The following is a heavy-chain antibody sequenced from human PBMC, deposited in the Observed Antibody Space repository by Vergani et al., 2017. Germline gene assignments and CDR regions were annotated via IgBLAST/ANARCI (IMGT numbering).Heavy chain of an antibody. J-gene: IGHJ4*02. D-gene: IGHD5-12*01. V-gene: IGHV3-7*03. CDR3: AKDIGYSGYAGGLLADY. Sequence: EVQLVESGGGLVQPGGSLRLSCAASGFTFSSYWMSWVRQAPGKGLEWVANIKQDGSEKYYVDSVKGRFTISRDNAKNSLYLQMNSLRAEDTAVYYCAKDIGYSGYAGGLLADYWGQGTLVTVSS. CDR2: IKQDGSEK. CDR1: GFTFSSYW.